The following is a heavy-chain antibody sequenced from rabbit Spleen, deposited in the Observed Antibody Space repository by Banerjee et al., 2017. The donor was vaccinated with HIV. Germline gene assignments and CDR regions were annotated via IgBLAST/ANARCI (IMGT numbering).Heavy chain of an antibody. V-gene: IGHV1S40*01. Sequence: QSLEESGGDLVKPGASLTLTCTASGVSFSSSSYMCWVRQAPGKGLEWIACIDTGSSINTWYASGAKGRLTISRSSSSTATLQMASLPVADTAAPFCARGSYVIGRDYGPSLDLWGPGTLVTVS. D-gene: IGHD2-1*01. J-gene: IGHJ4*01. CDR2: IDTGSSINT. CDR3: ARGSYVIGRDYGPSLDL. CDR1: GVSFSSSSY.